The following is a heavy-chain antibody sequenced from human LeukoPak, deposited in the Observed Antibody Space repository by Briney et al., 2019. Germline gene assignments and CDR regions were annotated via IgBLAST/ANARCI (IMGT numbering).Heavy chain of an antibody. CDR2: INHSGST. CDR1: GGSFSGYY. D-gene: IGHD5-12*01. Sequence: PSETLSLTCAVYGGSFSGYYWSWIRQPPGKGLEWIGEINHSGSTNYNPSLKSRVTISVDTSENQFSLKLSSVTAADTAVYYCARRRGYSGYGSLDYWGQGTLVTVSS. J-gene: IGHJ4*02. V-gene: IGHV4-34*01. CDR3: ARRRGYSGYGSLDY.